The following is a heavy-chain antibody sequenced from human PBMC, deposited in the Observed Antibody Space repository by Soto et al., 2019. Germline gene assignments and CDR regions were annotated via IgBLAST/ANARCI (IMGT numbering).Heavy chain of an antibody. D-gene: IGHD3-16*02. CDR3: ARGLIVGFDP. CDR2: IYYSGST. J-gene: IGHJ5*02. Sequence: SETLSLTCTVSGGSISSYYWSRIRQPPGKGLEWIGYIYYSGSTNYSPSLKSRVTISVDTSKNQFSLKLSSVTAADTAVYYCARGLIVGFDPWGQGTLVTV. V-gene: IGHV4-59*01. CDR1: GGSISSYY.